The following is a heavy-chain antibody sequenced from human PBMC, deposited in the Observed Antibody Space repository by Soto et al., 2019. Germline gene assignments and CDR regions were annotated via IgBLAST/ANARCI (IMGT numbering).Heavy chain of an antibody. D-gene: IGHD5-12*01. J-gene: IGHJ4*02. Sequence: EVQLVESGGGLVQPGGSLRLSCAASGFTFSSYSMNWVRQAPGKGLEWISYISSSSSTIYYADSVKGRFTISRDNAKNSLFLQMSSLRAEDTAVYYCARDLTSGYDSGYFDYWGQGTLVTVSS. CDR3: ARDLTSGYDSGYFDY. CDR1: GFTFSSYS. CDR2: ISSSSSTI. V-gene: IGHV3-48*01.